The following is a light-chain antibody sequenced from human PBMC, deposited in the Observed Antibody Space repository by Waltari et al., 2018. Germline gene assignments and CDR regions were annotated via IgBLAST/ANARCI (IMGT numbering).Light chain of an antibody. Sequence: SYALTQPSSVSVSPGQTATITCSGDALPTQFAYWYQKKPGQAPVLIIYKDSRRASGIPERFSGSTSGTTVTLTIIGVQEEDEADYYCHSSDTSGADVFGPGTKVIVL. CDR1: ALPTQF. CDR3: HSSDTSGADV. CDR2: KDS. J-gene: IGLJ1*01. V-gene: IGLV3-25*03.